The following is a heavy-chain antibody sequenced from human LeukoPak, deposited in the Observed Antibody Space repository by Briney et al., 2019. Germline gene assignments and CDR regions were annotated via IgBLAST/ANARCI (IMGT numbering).Heavy chain of an antibody. D-gene: IGHD3-10*01. CDR3: AKDLYYFGSGSHDY. V-gene: IGHV3-23*01. Sequence: GGSLRLSCAASGLNNFSTYWMTWVRQAPGKGLEWVSGISGSADITDYADSVKGRFTISRDNSKNTLYLQMNSLRAEDTAVYYCAKDLYYFGSGSHDYWGQGTLVTVSS. CDR2: ISGSADIT. J-gene: IGHJ4*01. CDR1: GLNNFSTYW.